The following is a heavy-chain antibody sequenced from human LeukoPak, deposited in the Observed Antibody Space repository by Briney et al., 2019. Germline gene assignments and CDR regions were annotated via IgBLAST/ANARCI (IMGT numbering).Heavy chain of an antibody. CDR1: GGSFSGYY. D-gene: IGHD5-18*01. V-gene: IGHV4-34*01. CDR2: INHSGST. J-gene: IGHJ3*02. Sequence: SETLSLTCAVYGGSFSGYYWSGIRQPPGKGLEWMGEINHSGSTNYNPSLKSRVTLSVGTPKNQFPLKLSSVTAADTAVYYCARLRTAIGVDSDAFDIWGQGTMVTVSS. CDR3: ARLRTAIGVDSDAFDI.